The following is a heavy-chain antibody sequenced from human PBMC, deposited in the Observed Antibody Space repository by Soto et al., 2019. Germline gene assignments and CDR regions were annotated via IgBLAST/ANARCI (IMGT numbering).Heavy chain of an antibody. Sequence: MHVCRHVPCKEQEWLAVISYDGSNKYYADSVKGRFTISIDNSKNTLYLQMNSLRAEDTAVYYCGSDDLPDEHYF. CDR3: GSDDLPDEHYF. J-gene: IGHJ1*01. V-gene: IGHV3-30-3*01. CDR2: ISYDGSNK.